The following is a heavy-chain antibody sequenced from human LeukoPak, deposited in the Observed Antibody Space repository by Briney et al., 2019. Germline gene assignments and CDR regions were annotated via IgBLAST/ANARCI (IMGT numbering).Heavy chain of an antibody. D-gene: IGHD3-22*01. CDR3: ARDLKYYDSSGFDY. J-gene: IGHJ4*02. CDR1: GFTFSSYV. CDR2: ISSSSSYI. Sequence: GGSLRLSCAASGFTFSSYVMNWVRQAPGKGLEWVSCISSSSSYIYYTDSVKGRFTISRDNAKNSLTLQMNSLRAEDTAVYYCARDLKYYDSSGFDYWGQGTLVTVSS. V-gene: IGHV3-21*01.